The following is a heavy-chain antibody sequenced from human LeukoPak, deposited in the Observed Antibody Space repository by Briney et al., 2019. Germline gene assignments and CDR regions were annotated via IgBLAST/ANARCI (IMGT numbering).Heavy chain of an antibody. CDR3: ARWSQFGSSSVGAHHFDH. Sequence: PGGSLRLSCAASGFTFSNYCMSWVRQAPGKGLEWVANIKQDGSEKYYVDSVRGRFTVSRDNAKGSLYPQLNSLRAEDTAVYYCARWSQFGSSSVGAHHFDHWGQGTLVTFSS. CDR2: IKQDGSEK. V-gene: IGHV3-7*01. CDR1: GFTFSNYC. J-gene: IGHJ4*02. D-gene: IGHD6-6*01.